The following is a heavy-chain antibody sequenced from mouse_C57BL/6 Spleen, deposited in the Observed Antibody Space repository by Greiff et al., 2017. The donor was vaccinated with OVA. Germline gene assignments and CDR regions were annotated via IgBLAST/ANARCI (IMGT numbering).Heavy chain of an antibody. J-gene: IGHJ2*01. Sequence: DVHLVESGGGLVKPGGSLKLLGAAAGGGCRYYAVHWVLHCPHTFPEWVAYISSGSSTIYYADTVKGRFTISRDNAKNTLFLQMTSLRSEDTAMYYCATGTGRAYYFDYWGQGTTLTVSS. CDR1: GGGCRYYA. D-gene: IGHD4-1*01. CDR3: ATGTGRAYYFDY. CDR2: ISSGSSTI. V-gene: IGHV5-17*01.